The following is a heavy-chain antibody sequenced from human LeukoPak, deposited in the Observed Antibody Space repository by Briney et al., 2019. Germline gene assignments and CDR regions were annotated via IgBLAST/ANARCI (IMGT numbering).Heavy chain of an antibody. CDR3: ARGPYYYYYYMDV. V-gene: IGHV4-38-2*01. CDR1: GYSISSGYY. CDR2: IYHSGST. Sequence: SETLSLTCAVSGYSISSGYYWGWIRPPPGKGLEWIGSIYHSGSTYYNPSLKSRVTISVDTSKNQFSLKLSSVTAADTAVYYCARGPYYYYYYMDVWGKGTTVTVSS. J-gene: IGHJ6*03.